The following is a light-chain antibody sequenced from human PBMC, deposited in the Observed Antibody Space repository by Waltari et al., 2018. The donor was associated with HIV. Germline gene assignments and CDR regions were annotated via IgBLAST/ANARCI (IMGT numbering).Light chain of an antibody. CDR3: SSHAGSKVI. Sequence: QSALTQPPSASGSPGQSVTLSCTGTSSDVGGYNYVSWHQQHPGKAPKLMIYDVIKRPSEVPVRFSGSKSGNTASLTVSGLRPEDEADYYCSSHAGSKVIFGGGTRLTVL. V-gene: IGLV2-8*01. J-gene: IGLJ2*01. CDR2: DVI. CDR1: SSDVGGYNY.